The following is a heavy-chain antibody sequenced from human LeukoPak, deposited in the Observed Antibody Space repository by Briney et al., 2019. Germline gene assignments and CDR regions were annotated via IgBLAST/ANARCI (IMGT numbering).Heavy chain of an antibody. Sequence: ASVKVSCKASGYTFTGFHMHWLRQAPGQGLEWMGWINPDSGDTNYAKMFQGRVTMTRDTSISTASMELSGLRSDDTAVYYCARAGGCCSSATCPTRRLYLEYGYWGQGTLVTVSS. V-gene: IGHV1-2*02. CDR2: INPDSGDT. D-gene: IGHD2-2*01. CDR3: ARAGGCCSSATCPTRRLYLEYGY. J-gene: IGHJ4*02. CDR1: GYTFTGFH.